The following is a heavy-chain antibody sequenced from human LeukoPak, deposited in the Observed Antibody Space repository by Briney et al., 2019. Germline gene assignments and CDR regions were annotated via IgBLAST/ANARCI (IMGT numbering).Heavy chain of an antibody. V-gene: IGHV3-11*04. Sequence: LSLTCTVSGGSISSSSYYWGWIRQPPGKGLEWVSYISSSGSTIYYADSVKGRFTISRDNAKNSLYLQMNSLRAEDTAVYYCARAVLLDDPFDPWGQGTLVTVSS. CDR1: GGSISSSSYY. CDR3: ARAVLLDDPFDP. J-gene: IGHJ5*02. CDR2: ISSSGSTI. D-gene: IGHD1-20*01.